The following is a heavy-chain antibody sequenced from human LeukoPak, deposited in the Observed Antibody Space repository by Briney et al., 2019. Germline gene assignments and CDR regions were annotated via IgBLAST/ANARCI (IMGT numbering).Heavy chain of an antibody. CDR1: GDSINSNNYY. CDR2: IYDSGTT. V-gene: IGHV4-39*01. Sequence: SETLSLTCTVSGDSINSNNYYWGWIRQPPGKGLEWIGSIYDSGTTYYNPSLKSRVTISVDTSKNQFSLRLSSVTAADTAVYYCASYIAARYYYYYGMDVWGQGTTVTVSS. D-gene: IGHD6-6*01. J-gene: IGHJ6*02. CDR3: ASYIAARYYYYYGMDV.